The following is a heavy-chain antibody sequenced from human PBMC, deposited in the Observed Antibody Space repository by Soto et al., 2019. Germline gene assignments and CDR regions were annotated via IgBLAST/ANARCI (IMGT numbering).Heavy chain of an antibody. CDR2: NYYSGTT. V-gene: IGHV4-59*01. CDR3: VREAYIGYGHATHL. CDR1: GVSISSYY. D-gene: IGHD5-12*01. J-gene: IGHJ5*02. Sequence: LSLTCAVSGVSISSYYWSWIRQPPGKGLEWIGYNYYSGTTNYNPSLKSRVTISVDTSKNQFFLRLTSVTAADTAVYYCVREAYIGYGHATHLLGPATLVT.